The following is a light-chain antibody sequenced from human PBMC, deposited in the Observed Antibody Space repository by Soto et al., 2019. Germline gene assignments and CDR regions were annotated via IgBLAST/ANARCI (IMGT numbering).Light chain of an antibody. J-gene: IGKJ1*01. CDR3: QQYKSYWT. V-gene: IGKV1-5*03. Sequence: EIQMTQSPSTLSASVGDRVTITCRASQNINTWLAWYQQQPGKAPKLLIYKASSLQSGVPSRFSGTGSGTEFTLTISSLQPDDFATYYCQQYKSYWTFGQGTKVDIK. CDR2: KAS. CDR1: QNINTW.